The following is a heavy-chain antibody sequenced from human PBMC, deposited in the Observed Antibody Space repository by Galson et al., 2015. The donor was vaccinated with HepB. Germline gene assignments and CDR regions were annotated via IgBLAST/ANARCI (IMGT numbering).Heavy chain of an antibody. CDR1: GFTFTSYW. V-gene: IGHV3-74*01. Sequence: SLRLSCAASGFTFTSYWMHWVRQAPGKGLVWVSLINNDGSRTTYADSVKGRFTIPRDNAKNTLYLQMNSLRAEDTAVYYCARAYSATYRTDYWGQETLVTVSS. CDR3: ARAYSATYRTDY. CDR2: INNDGSRT. J-gene: IGHJ4*02. D-gene: IGHD1-26*01.